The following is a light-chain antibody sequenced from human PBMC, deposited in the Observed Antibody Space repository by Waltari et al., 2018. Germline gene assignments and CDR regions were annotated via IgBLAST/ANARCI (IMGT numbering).Light chain of an antibody. CDR2: GAS. V-gene: IGKV3-11*01. J-gene: IGKJ4*01. CDR1: QSVNKY. CDR3: LKRAGGPL. Sequence: EIVLTQSPATLSLSPGESATLSCRASQSVNKYLDWFQQKPGQAPRLLIYGASNRAAGIPARFSGSGSATDFTLTISSLEPEDFAVYYCLKRAGGPLFGGGTKVE.